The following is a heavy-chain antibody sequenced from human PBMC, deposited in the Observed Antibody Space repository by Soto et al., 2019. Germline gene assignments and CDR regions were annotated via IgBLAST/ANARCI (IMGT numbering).Heavy chain of an antibody. D-gene: IGHD2-15*01. J-gene: IGHJ6*04. Sequence: LSETLSLTCTVSGGSISSSYWSWIRQPPGKGLEWIGYVYYSGSTNYNPSLKSRVTISIDTSKNQFSLKLSSVTAADTAVYYCARVTGEDSGGSPTRSGIDVWGKGSTVTVSS. V-gene: IGHV4-59*01. CDR1: GGSISSSY. CDR2: VYYSGST. CDR3: ARVTGEDSGGSPTRSGIDV.